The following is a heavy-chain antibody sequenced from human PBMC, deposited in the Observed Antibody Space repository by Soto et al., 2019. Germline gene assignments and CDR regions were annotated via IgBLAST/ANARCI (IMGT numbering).Heavy chain of an antibody. D-gene: IGHD6-13*01. J-gene: IGHJ4*02. Sequence: GGSLRLSCAASGFTFSNYAMNWVRQPPGKGLEWVSTISGSGGGAYYADSVKGRFTISRDNSKNTLYLQMNSLRAEDTAIYYCAKEGASSWYFFDYWGQGTLVTVSS. V-gene: IGHV3-23*01. CDR2: ISGSGGGA. CDR1: GFTFSNYA. CDR3: AKEGASSWYFFDY.